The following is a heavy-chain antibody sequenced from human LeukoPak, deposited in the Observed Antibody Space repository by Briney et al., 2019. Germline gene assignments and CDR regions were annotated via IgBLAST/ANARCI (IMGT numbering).Heavy chain of an antibody. CDR3: ARDPVEQPYWFFDL. J-gene: IGHJ2*01. V-gene: IGHV4-34*01. Sequence: PSETLSLTCAVYGGSFSAYFWSWIRQPPGKGLEWSGEISHRGSTNYNPSLKSRVTISVDTSKNQFSLKLSSVTAADTAVYYCARDPVEQPYWFFDLWGRGTLVTVSS. CDR1: GGSFSAYF. CDR2: ISHRGST. D-gene: IGHD1/OR15-1a*01.